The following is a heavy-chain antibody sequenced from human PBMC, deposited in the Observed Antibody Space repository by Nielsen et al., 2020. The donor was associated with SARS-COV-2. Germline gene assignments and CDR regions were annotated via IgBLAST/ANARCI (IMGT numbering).Heavy chain of an antibody. V-gene: IGHV1-2*06. J-gene: IGHJ4*02. Sequence: ASVKVSCKASGYTFTGYYMHWVRQVPGQGLEWMGRINANSGGTNYPQKFQGRVTMTRDTSISTAYMEMSRLTSDDTAVYYCARGGYCIGGSCYEFDYWGQGTLVIVSS. CDR2: INANSGGT. CDR3: ARGGYCIGGSCYEFDY. CDR1: GYTFTGYY. D-gene: IGHD2-15*01.